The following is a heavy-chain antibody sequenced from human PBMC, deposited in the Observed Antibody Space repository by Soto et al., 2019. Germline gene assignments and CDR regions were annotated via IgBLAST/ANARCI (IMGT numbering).Heavy chain of an antibody. J-gene: IGHJ4*02. CDR3: ARREGLATISYYFDF. D-gene: IGHD3-9*01. Sequence: SETLSLTCSVSADSINSAPYYWGWIRQPPGKGLEWIGSIYYRGNAYYNPSLQTRVTISLDKSKTQFSLKLISVTAADSSLFFCARREGLATISYYFDFWGPGALVTVSS. CDR2: IYYRGNA. CDR1: ADSINSAPYY. V-gene: IGHV4-39*01.